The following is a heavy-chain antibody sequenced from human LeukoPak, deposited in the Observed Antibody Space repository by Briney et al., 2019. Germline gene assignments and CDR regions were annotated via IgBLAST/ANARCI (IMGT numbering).Heavy chain of an antibody. Sequence: ASVKVSCKASGYTFTGYYMHWVRQAPGQGLEWMGWINPNSGGTNYAQEFQGRVTMTRDTSISTAYMELSRLRSDDTAVYYCARTGYSSSWYFLPFDYWGQGTLVTVSS. CDR3: ARTGYSSSWYFLPFDY. CDR2: INPNSGGT. J-gene: IGHJ4*02. CDR1: GYTFTGYY. V-gene: IGHV1-2*02. D-gene: IGHD6-13*01.